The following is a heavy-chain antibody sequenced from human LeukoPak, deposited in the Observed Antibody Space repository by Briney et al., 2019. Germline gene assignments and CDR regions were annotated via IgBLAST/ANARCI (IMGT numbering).Heavy chain of an antibody. J-gene: IGHJ5*02. Sequence: SETLSLTCAVYGGSFSGYYWSWIRQPPEKGLEWIGEINHSGSTNYNPSLKSRVTISVDTSKNQFSLKLSSVTAADTAVYYCARKRAKFTINIVVVPAAELNWFDPWGQGTLVTASS. D-gene: IGHD2-2*01. CDR1: GGSFSGYY. CDR3: ARKRAKFTINIVVVPAAELNWFDP. V-gene: IGHV4-34*01. CDR2: INHSGST.